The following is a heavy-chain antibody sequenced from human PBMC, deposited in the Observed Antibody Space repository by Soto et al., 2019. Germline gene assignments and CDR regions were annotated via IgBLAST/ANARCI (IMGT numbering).Heavy chain of an antibody. D-gene: IGHD1-26*01. CDR2: IYPGDFDT. Sequence: PGESLKISCKGSGYTFTNYWIGWVRQMPGKGLEWMGIIYPGDFDTRYSPSFRGQVTISADKSINTAYLQWSILTASDTAMYYCARVWEMATVAAFDNWGQGTLVTVSS. CDR1: GYTFTNYW. CDR3: ARVWEMATVAAFDN. V-gene: IGHV5-51*01. J-gene: IGHJ4*02.